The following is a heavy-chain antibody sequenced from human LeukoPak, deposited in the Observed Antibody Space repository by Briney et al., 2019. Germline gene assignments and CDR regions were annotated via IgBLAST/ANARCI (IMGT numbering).Heavy chain of an antibody. D-gene: IGHD2-15*01. Sequence: GGSLRLSCAASGFTFSRYSMNWVRQAPGKGLEWVSYISSTGTYIYYADSVKGRLTISRDNAKNSLFLQLNSVRAEDTAVYYCARDSKGIVVPYFFDHWGQGTPVTVSS. CDR2: ISSTGTYI. CDR1: GFTFSRYS. V-gene: IGHV3-21*01. CDR3: ARDSKGIVVPYFFDH. J-gene: IGHJ4*02.